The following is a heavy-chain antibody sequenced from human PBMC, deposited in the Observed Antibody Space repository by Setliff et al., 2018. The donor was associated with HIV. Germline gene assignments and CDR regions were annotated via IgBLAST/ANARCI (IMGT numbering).Heavy chain of an antibody. CDR1: GGSINSTSYY. CDR2: IYHTGST. Sequence: PSETLSLTCTVSGGSINSTSYYWGWIRQPPGNGLEWIGSIYHTGSTYYKPSLKSRVTISVDTSKNQFSLKLSSVTAADTAVYYCADSSSWYGWFDPWGQGTLVTVSS. CDR3: ADSSSWYGWFDP. D-gene: IGHD6-13*01. V-gene: IGHV4-39*01. J-gene: IGHJ5*02.